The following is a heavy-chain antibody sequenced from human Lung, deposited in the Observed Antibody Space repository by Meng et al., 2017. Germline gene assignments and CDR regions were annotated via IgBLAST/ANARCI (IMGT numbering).Heavy chain of an antibody. Sequence: QLHLQESGPRLVQPSGPLSLACAVSGDSITRPQWWSWLRQTPGKGLEWIGEISHSGSTVYRPSLQGRVSISLDKSNNEFSLKLTSVTAADTAVYYCARETLRELGLFHYWGQGILVTVSS. D-gene: IGHD1-7*01. V-gene: IGHV4-4*02. J-gene: IGHJ4*02. CDR1: GDSITRPQW. CDR3: ARETLRELGLFHY. CDR2: ISHSGST.